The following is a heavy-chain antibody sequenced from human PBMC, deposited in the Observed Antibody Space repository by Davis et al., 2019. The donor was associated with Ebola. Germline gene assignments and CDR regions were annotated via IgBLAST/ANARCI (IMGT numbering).Heavy chain of an antibody. CDR2: LHSSGST. CDR3: ARLGSCTGGSCYFYIDL. CDR1: GGSISSYY. Sequence: SDTLSLPCTVSGGSISSYYWSWLRQPPGKGLEWIGYLHSSGSTHYNPSLQSRITTSVDTSKGQFSLKLRSVTAVDTAFYYCARLGSCTGGSCYFYIDLWGRGTLVTVSS. V-gene: IGHV4-59*01. J-gene: IGHJ2*01. D-gene: IGHD2-15*01.